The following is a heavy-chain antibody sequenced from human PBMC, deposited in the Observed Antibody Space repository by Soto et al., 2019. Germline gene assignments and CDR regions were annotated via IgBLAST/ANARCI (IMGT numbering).Heavy chain of an antibody. V-gene: IGHV4-59*08. J-gene: IGHJ6*03. CDR3: ARLGDVSYYYYMDV. D-gene: IGHD3-16*01. Sequence: SETLSLTCTFSGGSISSYYWSWIRQPPGKGLEWIGYIYYSGSTNYNPSLKSRVTISVDTSKNQFSLKLSSVTAADTAVYYCARLGDVSYYYYMDVWGKGTTVTVSS. CDR1: GGSISSYY. CDR2: IYYSGST.